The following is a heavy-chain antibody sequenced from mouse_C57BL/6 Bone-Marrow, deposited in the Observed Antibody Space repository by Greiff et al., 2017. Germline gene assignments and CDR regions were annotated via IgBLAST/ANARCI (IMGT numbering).Heavy chain of an antibody. CDR3: ARGALAYYGSHWYFDV. CDR2: IYPGSGNT. Sequence: QVQLQQSGAELVRPGASVKLSCKASGYTFTDYYINWVKQRPGQGLEWIARIYPGSGNTNYNEKFKGKATLTAEKSSSTAYMQLSSLTSDDSAVYFCARGALAYYGSHWYFDVWGTGTTVTVSS. V-gene: IGHV1-76*01. CDR1: GYTFTDYY. J-gene: IGHJ1*03. D-gene: IGHD1-1*01.